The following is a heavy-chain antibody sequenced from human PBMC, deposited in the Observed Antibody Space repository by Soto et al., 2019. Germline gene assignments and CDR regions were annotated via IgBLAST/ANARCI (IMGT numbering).Heavy chain of an antibody. CDR2: IYYSGST. J-gene: IGHJ4*02. D-gene: IGHD6-19*01. CDR1: GGSISSYY. CDR3: ARHLENSSGWYVGDFDY. Sequence: SETLSLTCTVSGGSISSYYWSWIRQPPGKGLEWIGYIYYSGSTNYNPSLKSRVTISVDTPKNQFSLKLSSVTAADTAVYYCARHLENSSGWYVGDFDYWGQGTLVTVSA. V-gene: IGHV4-59*08.